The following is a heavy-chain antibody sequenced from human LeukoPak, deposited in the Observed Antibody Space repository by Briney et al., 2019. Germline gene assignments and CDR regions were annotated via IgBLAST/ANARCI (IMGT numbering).Heavy chain of an antibody. D-gene: IGHD1-20*01. CDR1: GYTFTGYY. V-gene: IGHV1-2*02. CDR2: TNPNSGGT. CDR3: ARAGGITGYYLGRPFDY. J-gene: IGHJ4*02. Sequence: GASVKVSCKASGYTFTGYYMHWVRQAPGQGLEWMGWTNPNSGGTNYAQKFQGRVTMTRDTSISTAYMELSRLRSDDTAVYYCARAGGITGYYLGRPFDYWGQGTLVTVSS.